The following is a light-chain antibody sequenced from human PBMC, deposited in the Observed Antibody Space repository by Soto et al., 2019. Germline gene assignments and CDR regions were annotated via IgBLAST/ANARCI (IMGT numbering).Light chain of an antibody. Sequence: DIQVTQSPSTLSSSVLERFTITCRASQSSSSWLAWYQQKPGKAPKLLIYDASTLKSGVPSRFSGGGSGTEFTLTISSLQPDDFATYYCEQAGSFPITFGQGTRLEIK. CDR3: EQAGSFPIT. CDR2: DAS. J-gene: IGKJ5*01. V-gene: IGKV1-5*01. CDR1: QSSSSW.